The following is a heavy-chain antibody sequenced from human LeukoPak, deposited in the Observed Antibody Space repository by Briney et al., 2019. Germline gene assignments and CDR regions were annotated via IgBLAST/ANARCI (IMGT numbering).Heavy chain of an antibody. CDR3: AREYDYGATN. J-gene: IGHJ4*02. CDR1: GGSISSGSCF. CDR2: MYTSGST. D-gene: IGHD4/OR15-4a*01. Sequence: SQTLSLTCTVSGGSISSGSCFWSWIRQPAGKGLEWIGRMYTSGSTNYNPSLKSRVTISVDTSKNQFSLKLTSVTAADTAVYYCAREYDYGATNWGQGTLVTASS. V-gene: IGHV4-61*02.